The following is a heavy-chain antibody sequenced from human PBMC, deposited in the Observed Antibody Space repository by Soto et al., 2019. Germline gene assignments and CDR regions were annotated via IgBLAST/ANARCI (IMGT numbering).Heavy chain of an antibody. CDR2: IIPIFGTT. D-gene: IGHD3-10*01. CDR1: GGTFSNDA. V-gene: IGHV1-69*01. CDR3: ATGLRTGNYGMAV. J-gene: IGHJ6*02. Sequence: QEQLVQAGAEVKTPGSSVRISCRASGGTFSNDAVSWVRQAPGQGLQWMGGIIPIFGTTHYAQKFQGRVTITADESTATAYMELRSVTSEDTAVYYCATGLRTGNYGMAVWGQGTAVTVSS.